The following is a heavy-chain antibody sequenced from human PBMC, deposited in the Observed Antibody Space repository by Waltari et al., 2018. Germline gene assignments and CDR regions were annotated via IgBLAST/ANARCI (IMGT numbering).Heavy chain of an antibody. D-gene: IGHD1-20*01. V-gene: IGHV4-59*01. Sequence: QVQLQESGPGLVKPLETLSLTCTVSGGSISSYYWSWIRQPPGKGLEWIGYIYYSGRTNYNPSLRSRVTISVDTSKNQFSLKLGSVTAADTAVYYCARLSITGTPWGYYFDYWGQGTLVTVSS. J-gene: IGHJ4*02. CDR3: ARLSITGTPWGYYFDY. CDR2: IYYSGRT. CDR1: GGSISSYY.